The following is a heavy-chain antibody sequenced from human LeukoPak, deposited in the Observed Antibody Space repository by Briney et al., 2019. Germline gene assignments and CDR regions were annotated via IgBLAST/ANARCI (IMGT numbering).Heavy chain of an antibody. CDR3: ARDLIPGDDYGGNSGNDY. D-gene: IGHD4-23*01. CDR1: GYTFTGYY. V-gene: IGHV1-2*02. J-gene: IGHJ4*02. Sequence: GASVKVSCKASGYTFTGYYMHWVRQAPGQGLEWMGWINPNSGGTNYAQKLQGRVTMTTDTSTSTAYMELRSLRSDDTAVYYCARDLIPGDDYGGNSGNDYWGQGTLVTVSS. CDR2: INPNSGGT.